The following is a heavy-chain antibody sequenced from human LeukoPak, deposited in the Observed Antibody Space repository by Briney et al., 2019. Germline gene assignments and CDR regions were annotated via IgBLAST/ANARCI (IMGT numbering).Heavy chain of an antibody. D-gene: IGHD5-18*01. CDR2: FDPEDGET. Sequence: ASVKVSCKVSGYTLTELSMHWVRQAPGKGLEWMGGFDPEDGETIYAQKFQGRVTMTEDTSTDTAYMELSSLRSEDTAVYYCATDPVSYHTAMARGAYAFDIWGQGTMVTVSS. V-gene: IGHV1-24*01. CDR1: GYTLTELS. J-gene: IGHJ3*02. CDR3: ATDPVSYHTAMARGAYAFDI.